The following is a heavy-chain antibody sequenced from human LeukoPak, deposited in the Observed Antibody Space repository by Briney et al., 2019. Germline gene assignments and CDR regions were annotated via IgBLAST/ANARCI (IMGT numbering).Heavy chain of an antibody. CDR1: GFTFSTFA. CDR3: ATSSGYTYDLSRGAFDY. CDR2: IRYDGLYK. V-gene: IGHV3-30*02. J-gene: IGHJ4*02. D-gene: IGHD5-18*01. Sequence: GGSLRLSCAASGFTFSTFAIHWVRQAPGKGLEWVSLIRYDGLYKFYIDSVKGRFTISRDNSKNTLYLQMDNLRAEDTAIYYCATSSGYTYDLSRGAFDYWGQGTLVTVSS.